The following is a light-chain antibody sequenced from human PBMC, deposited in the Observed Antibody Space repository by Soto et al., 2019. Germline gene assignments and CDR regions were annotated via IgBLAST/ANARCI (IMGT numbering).Light chain of an antibody. V-gene: IGKV3-15*01. J-gene: IGKJ1*01. CDR3: QQYDDWPRT. CDR1: QSVGSN. CDR2: AAS. Sequence: EIVMTQSPATLSVSPGERATLSCRASQSVGSNFAWYQQKPGQAPRLLIYAASTRAPGIAATFSGSGSGTEFTLTISSLQSEDFALYYCQQYDDWPRTFGQGTKVEFK.